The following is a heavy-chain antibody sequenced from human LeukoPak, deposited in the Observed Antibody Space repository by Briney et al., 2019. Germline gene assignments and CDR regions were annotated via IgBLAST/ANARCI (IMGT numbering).Heavy chain of an antibody. J-gene: IGHJ4*02. V-gene: IGHV1-69*13. CDR1: GGTFSSYA. Sequence: ASVKVSCKASGGTFSSYAISWVRQAPGQELEWMGGIIPIFGTANYAQKFQGRVTITADESTSTAYMELSSLRSEDMAVYYCARGYYDSSGYHYWDYWGQGTLVTVSS. D-gene: IGHD3-22*01. CDR2: IIPIFGTA. CDR3: ARGYYDSSGYHYWDY.